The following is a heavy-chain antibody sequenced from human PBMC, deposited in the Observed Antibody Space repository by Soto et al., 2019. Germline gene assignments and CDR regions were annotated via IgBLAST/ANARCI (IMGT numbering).Heavy chain of an antibody. Sequence: ASVKVSCKASGYTFTGYYMHWVRQAPGQGLEWMGWINPNSGGTNYAQKFQGRVTMTRDTSISTAYMEPSRLRSDDTAVYYCARDAEQWLIDYFDYWGQGTLVTVSS. D-gene: IGHD6-19*01. J-gene: IGHJ4*02. CDR1: GYTFTGYY. CDR2: INPNSGGT. CDR3: ARDAEQWLIDYFDY. V-gene: IGHV1-2*02.